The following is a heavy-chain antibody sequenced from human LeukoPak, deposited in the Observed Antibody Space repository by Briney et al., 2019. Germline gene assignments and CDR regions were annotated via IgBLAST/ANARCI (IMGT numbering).Heavy chain of an antibody. CDR1: GFTFSHSA. D-gene: IGHD2-2*01. CDR2: INEDGSEN. J-gene: IGHJ3*01. V-gene: IGHV3-7*03. Sequence: PGGSLRLSCAASGFTFSHSAMSWVRQAPGKGLEWVANINEDGSENHYVDSVKGRFTISRDNAKNSLYLQMNSLRAEDTAIYYCARHSCPSSWGPGTVVTVSS. CDR3: ARHSCPSS.